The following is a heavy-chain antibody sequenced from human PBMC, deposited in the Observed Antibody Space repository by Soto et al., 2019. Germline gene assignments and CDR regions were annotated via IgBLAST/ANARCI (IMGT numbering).Heavy chain of an antibody. CDR3: ARDLNYYGSWSSSKDY. J-gene: IGHJ4*02. CDR1: GGTFSSYT. CDR2: IIPILGIA. Sequence: QVQLVQSGAEVKKPGSSVKVSCKASGGTFSSYTISWVRQAPGQGLEWMGRIIPILGIANYAQKFQGRVTITADKSTSTAYMEVISLSSEDTDVYYCARDLNYYGSWSSSKDYWGQGTMVTVSS. V-gene: IGHV1-69*08. D-gene: IGHD3-10*01.